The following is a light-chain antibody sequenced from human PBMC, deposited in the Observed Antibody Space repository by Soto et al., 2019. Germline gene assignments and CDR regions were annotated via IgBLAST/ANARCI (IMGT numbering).Light chain of an antibody. V-gene: IGKV3-20*01. CDR3: QQYVNLPWT. J-gene: IGKJ1*01. CDR2: GAS. CDR1: QSVGSRY. Sequence: EIVLTQSPGTLSLSPGQRATLSYRASQSVGSRYFAWYQQIPGQPPRLLIFGASSRATGIPDRFSGSGSGSGTDFTLTISRLQPEDFAVYYCQQYVNLPWTFGQGTKVDIK.